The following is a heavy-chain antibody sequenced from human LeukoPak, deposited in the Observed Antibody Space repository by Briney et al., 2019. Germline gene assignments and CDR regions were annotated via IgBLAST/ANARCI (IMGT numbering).Heavy chain of an antibody. Sequence: KPGGSLRLSCVASGFSFSDYYMSWIRQAPGKGLEWVSYISSSGRHTNYADSVTGRFTISRNNAKKSLHLQMNSLRAEDTAVYYCARHPDGSLSLDYWGQGTLVTVSS. D-gene: IGHD1-26*01. CDR1: GFSFSDYY. V-gene: IGHV3-11*03. CDR2: ISSSGRHT. J-gene: IGHJ4*02. CDR3: ARHPDGSLSLDY.